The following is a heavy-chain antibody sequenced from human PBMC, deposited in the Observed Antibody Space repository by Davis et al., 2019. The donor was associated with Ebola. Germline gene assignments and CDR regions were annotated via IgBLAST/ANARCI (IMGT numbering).Heavy chain of an antibody. CDR2: IHYTRYT. CDR3: ARVVGPYYYDNTGPQNFDY. V-gene: IGHV4-30-4*01. J-gene: IGHJ4*02. CDR1: GASLSSGDSY. D-gene: IGHD3-22*01. Sequence: PSETLSLTCTVSGASLSSGDSYWSWIRQPPGKGLEWIGYIHYTRYTYYNPSLKSRVSISLDASKQQFSLRLTSVTPADTAVYFCARVVGPYYYDNTGPQNFDYWGQGTLVTVSS.